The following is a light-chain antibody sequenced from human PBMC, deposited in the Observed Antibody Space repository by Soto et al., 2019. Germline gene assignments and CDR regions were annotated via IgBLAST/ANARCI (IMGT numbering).Light chain of an antibody. CDR1: GSNIGRNY. V-gene: IGLV1-51*01. CDR2: DDS. J-gene: IGLJ2*01. Sequence: QSVLTQPASLSAPPGEKVTISCSGRGSNIGRNYVSWYRQFPGTAPQLLIYDDSKRHSGVPDRLSGSRYGTSASLAIAGLQPGDEAVYYCGTWDESRGAGVFGGGTKLTVL. CDR3: GTWDESRGAGV.